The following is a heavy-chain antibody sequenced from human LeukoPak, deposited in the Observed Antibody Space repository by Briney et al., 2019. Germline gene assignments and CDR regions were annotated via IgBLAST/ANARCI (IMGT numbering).Heavy chain of an antibody. CDR1: GFTFSSHR. V-gene: IGHV3-7*01. J-gene: IGHJ4*02. CDR2: IKQDGSEK. CDR3: ARKGDY. Sequence: PGGSLRLSCAASGFTFSSHRMNWVRQAPGKGLEWVANIKQDGSEKYYVDSVKGRFAISRDNAKNSLYLQMNSLRAEDTAVYYCARKGDYWGQGTLVTVSS.